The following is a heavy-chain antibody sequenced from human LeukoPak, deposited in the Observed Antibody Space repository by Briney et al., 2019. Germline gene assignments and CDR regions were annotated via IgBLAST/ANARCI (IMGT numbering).Heavy chain of an antibody. D-gene: IGHD5-12*01. CDR2: ISYDGSNK. CDR3: AKNSGYDYVFDY. V-gene: IGHV3-30*18. CDR1: GFTFSSYG. J-gene: IGHJ4*02. Sequence: GRSLRLSCAASGFTFSSYGMHWVRQAPGKGLEWVAVISYDGSNKYYADSAKGRFTISRDNSKNTLYLQMNSLRAEDTAVYYCAKNSGYDYVFDYWGQGTLVTVSS.